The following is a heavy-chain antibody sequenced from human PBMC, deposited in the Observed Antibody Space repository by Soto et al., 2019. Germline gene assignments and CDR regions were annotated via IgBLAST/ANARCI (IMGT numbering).Heavy chain of an antibody. D-gene: IGHD6-6*01. Sequence: GGSLRLSCAASGFTFGSSAMTWVRQAPGEGLEWVSSIGWSGTDTYYADFVMGRFTISRDNSKNTLHLQINSLRVEDTAVYYCARGGIVARLFDPWGHGTLVTVSS. CDR2: IGWSGTDT. CDR3: ARGGIVARLFDP. V-gene: IGHV3-23*01. CDR1: GFTFGSSA. J-gene: IGHJ5*02.